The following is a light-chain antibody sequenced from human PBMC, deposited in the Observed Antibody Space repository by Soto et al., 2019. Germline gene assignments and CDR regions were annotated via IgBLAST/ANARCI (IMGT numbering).Light chain of an antibody. V-gene: IGKV3-11*01. CDR3: QQRGSWPPIT. J-gene: IGKJ5*01. CDR2: DAS. Sequence: EIVLTQSPATLSLSPGERATLSCRAGQTVSTYLAWYQQKPGQAPRLLIYDASNRATGIPARFSGSGSGTDFTLTISSLEPEDFGVYYCQQRGSWPPITFGQGTRLEIK. CDR1: QTVSTY.